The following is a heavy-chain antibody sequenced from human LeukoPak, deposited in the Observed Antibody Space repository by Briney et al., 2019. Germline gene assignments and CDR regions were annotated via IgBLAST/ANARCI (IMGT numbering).Heavy chain of an antibody. J-gene: IGHJ6*04. Sequence: SETLSLTCAVYGGSFSGYDWSWIRQPPGKGLEWIGEINHSGSTNYNPSLQSRVTISVDPSKNQCSLKLSSATAADTAVYYCAAQVGIAAAGTPSVWGKGTTVTVSS. CDR3: AAQVGIAAAGTPSV. CDR2: INHSGST. V-gene: IGHV4-34*01. CDR1: GGSFSGYD. D-gene: IGHD6-13*01.